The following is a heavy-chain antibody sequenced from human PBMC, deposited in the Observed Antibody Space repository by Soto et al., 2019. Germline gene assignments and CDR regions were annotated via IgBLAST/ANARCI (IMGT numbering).Heavy chain of an antibody. V-gene: IGHV3-33*06. CDR1: GIKLTIYG. CDR3: AKDRSSSLDGMDV. Sequence: GDLSLSSAASGIKLTIYGMLMVRQVPGKGLEWVAVVWYDGSNKYYADSVKGRFTISRDNSNNTLYLQVNSLRAEHTAVYYWAKDRSSSLDGMDVWGQGTTVTASS. D-gene: IGHD6-13*01. CDR2: VWYDGSNK. J-gene: IGHJ6*02.